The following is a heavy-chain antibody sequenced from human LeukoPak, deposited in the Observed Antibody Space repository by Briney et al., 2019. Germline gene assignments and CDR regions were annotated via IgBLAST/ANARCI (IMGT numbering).Heavy chain of an antibody. CDR2: LYSGGST. J-gene: IGHJ4*02. CDR3: AGHGQSGIPLAY. Sequence: GGSLRLSCAASGFTVSSNYMSWVRLAPGKGLEWVSVLYSGGSTYYAESVKGRFTISRDNSKNTLYLQMNSLRAEDTAVYYCAGHGQSGIPLAYWGQGTLVTVSS. V-gene: IGHV3-53*01. D-gene: IGHD3-10*01. CDR1: GFTVSSNY.